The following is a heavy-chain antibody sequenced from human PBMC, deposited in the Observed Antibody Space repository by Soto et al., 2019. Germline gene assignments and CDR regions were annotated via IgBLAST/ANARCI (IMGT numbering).Heavy chain of an antibody. CDR3: ARGRWLQLIYFDY. CDR2: IYYSGST. V-gene: IGHV4-59*01. Sequence: QVQLQESGPGLVKPSETLSLTCTVSGGSISSYYWSWIRQPPGKGLEWIGCIYYSGSTNYNPSLESRVTISVDTSKNQFSLNLRSVTAADTAVYYCARGRWLQLIYFDYWGQGTLVTVSS. D-gene: IGHD5-12*01. CDR1: GGSISSYY. J-gene: IGHJ4*02.